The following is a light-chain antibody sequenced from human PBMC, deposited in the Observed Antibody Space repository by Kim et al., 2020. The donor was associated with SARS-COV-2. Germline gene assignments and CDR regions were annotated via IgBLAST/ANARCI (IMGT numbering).Light chain of an antibody. Sequence: QSVLTQPPSVSAAPGEKITISCSGSSSNIGNHYVSWYQQVPGTAPKLLIYDNNTRPSGIPDRFSGSKSGTSATLGITGLQTGDEAHYYCGTWDSSLSATIFGGGTKLTVL. CDR2: DNN. J-gene: IGLJ2*01. CDR1: SSNIGNHY. CDR3: GTWDSSLSATI. V-gene: IGLV1-51*01.